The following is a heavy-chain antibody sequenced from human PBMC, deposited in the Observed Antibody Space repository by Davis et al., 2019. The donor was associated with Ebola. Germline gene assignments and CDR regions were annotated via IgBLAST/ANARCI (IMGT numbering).Heavy chain of an antibody. CDR1: GFTFSSYA. J-gene: IGHJ4*02. Sequence: GESLKISCAASGFTFSSYAMSWVRQAPGKGLEWVSGISGSGGSTYYADSVKGRFTISRDNAKNTLYLQMNSLRAEDTAVYYCARVYGYDYWGQGTLVTVSS. D-gene: IGHD5-18*01. CDR2: ISGSGGST. CDR3: ARVYGYDY. V-gene: IGHV3-23*01.